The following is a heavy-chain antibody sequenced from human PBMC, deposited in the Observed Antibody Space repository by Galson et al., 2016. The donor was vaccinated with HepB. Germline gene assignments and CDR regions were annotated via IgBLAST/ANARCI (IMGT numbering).Heavy chain of an antibody. CDR3: ARSLTLYCISTTCYGNYYGMDV. CDR1: GFTFSSYA. J-gene: IGHJ6*02. V-gene: IGHV3-64*01. Sequence: SLRLPCAASGFTFSSYAMHWARQAPGKGREYVSAISSKGGSPYYANSVKVRFTISRDNSKNTLYLQMGSLRAEDMAVYNCARSLTLYCISTTCYGNYYGMDVWGQGTTVTVSS. D-gene: IGHD2-2*01. CDR2: ISSKGGSP.